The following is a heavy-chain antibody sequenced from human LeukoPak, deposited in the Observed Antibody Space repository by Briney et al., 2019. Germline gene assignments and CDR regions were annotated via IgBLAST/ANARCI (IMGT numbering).Heavy chain of an antibody. CDR1: GFTFSSYS. V-gene: IGHV3-21*01. CDR3: ASGLLHSSWYGANTNYMDV. D-gene: IGHD6-13*01. CDR2: ISSSSSYI. Sequence: GGSLRLSCAASGFTFSSYSMNWVRQAPGKGLEWVSSISSSSSYIYYADSVKGRFTISRDNAKNSLYLQMNSLRAEDTAVYYCASGLLHSSWYGANTNYMDVWGKGTTVTVSS. J-gene: IGHJ6*03.